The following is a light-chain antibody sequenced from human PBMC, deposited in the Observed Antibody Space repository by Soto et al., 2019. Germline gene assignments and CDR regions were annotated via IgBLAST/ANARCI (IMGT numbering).Light chain of an antibody. V-gene: IGLV1-47*01. CDR3: ASWDNSLRNWV. CDR2: RND. Sequence: QSVLTQPPSASGTPGQRITISCSGSSSNIGSHYVYWYQQLPGTAPKLLIYRNDQRPSGVPDRFSGSKSGTSGSLAISGLRSEDEADYYCASWDNSLRNWVFGGGTKVTVL. J-gene: IGLJ3*02. CDR1: SSNIGSHY.